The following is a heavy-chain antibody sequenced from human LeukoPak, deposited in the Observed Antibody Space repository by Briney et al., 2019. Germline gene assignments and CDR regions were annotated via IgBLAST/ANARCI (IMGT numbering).Heavy chain of an antibody. CDR3: ARAQDTYNSLYFDY. J-gene: IGHJ4*02. CDR2: IHSDGRIT. Sequence: GGSLRLSCAGSGFSFNNYWMHWVRQAPGKGLVWVSRIHSDGRITTYADSVKGRFTISKDSARNTLYLQMNTLRVEDTAVYYCARAQDTYNSLYFDYWGQGALVTVSS. D-gene: IGHD5-24*01. V-gene: IGHV3-74*01. CDR1: GFSFNNYW.